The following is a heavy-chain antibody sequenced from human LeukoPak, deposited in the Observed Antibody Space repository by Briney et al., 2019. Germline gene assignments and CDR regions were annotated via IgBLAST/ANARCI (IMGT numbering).Heavy chain of an antibody. Sequence: ASVKVSCKASGYIFTNYYMHWVRQAPGQGLEWMGWINPNSGGTNYAQKFQGRVTMTRDTSISTAYMELSRLRSDDTAVYYCARGPGSGSEFDYWGQGTLVTVSS. CDR1: GYIFTNYY. CDR2: INPNSGGT. V-gene: IGHV1-2*02. D-gene: IGHD6-19*01. CDR3: ARGPGSGSEFDY. J-gene: IGHJ4*02.